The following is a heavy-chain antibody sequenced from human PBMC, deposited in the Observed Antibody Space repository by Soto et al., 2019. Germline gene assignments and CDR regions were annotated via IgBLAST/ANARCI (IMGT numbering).Heavy chain of an antibody. Sequence: PGGSLRLSCAASGFTFSSYWMSWVRQAPGKGLEWVAKIKQDDSEIYYVDSVKGRFTISRDNARRSLFLQVNGLRADDTAIYYCAKTRVADSGYYFDHWGQGTMVTVSS. D-gene: IGHD3-10*01. CDR2: IKQDDSEI. V-gene: IGHV3-7*03. CDR1: GFTFSSYW. J-gene: IGHJ4*02. CDR3: AKTRVADSGYYFDH.